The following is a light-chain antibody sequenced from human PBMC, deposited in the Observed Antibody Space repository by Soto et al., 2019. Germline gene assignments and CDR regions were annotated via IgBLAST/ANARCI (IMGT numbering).Light chain of an antibody. J-gene: IGLJ1*01. CDR2: EGS. V-gene: IGLV2-23*01. CDR1: SSDVASYNL. Sequence: QSVLNQPASVSGSPGQSITISCTGTSSDVASYNLVSWYQQLPGKAPKLMIYEGSKRPSGVSNRFSGSKSGNTASLTISGLQAEDEADYYCSSYAGSSTFYVFGTGTKVTVL. CDR3: SSYAGSSTFYV.